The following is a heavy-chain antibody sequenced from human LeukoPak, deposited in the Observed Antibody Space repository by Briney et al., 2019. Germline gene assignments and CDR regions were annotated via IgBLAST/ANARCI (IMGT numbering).Heavy chain of an antibody. D-gene: IGHD6-25*01. CDR3: ASVAAL. CDR2: IYSGST. J-gene: IGHJ4*02. Sequence: SETLSLTCTVSCGTMSNWYWRWIRQLPGKGLEWIGYIYSGSTKYNPSLKSRVTISEDTSKNQISLKMTSVTAADTAVYYCASVAALWGQGALVTVSS. V-gene: IGHV4-59*08. CDR1: CGTMSNWY.